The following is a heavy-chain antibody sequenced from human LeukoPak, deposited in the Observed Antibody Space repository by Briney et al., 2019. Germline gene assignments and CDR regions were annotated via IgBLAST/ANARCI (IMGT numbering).Heavy chain of an antibody. CDR3: ARGGFGELLTWGSYYYYMDV. J-gene: IGHJ6*03. CDR1: SFIFNNYG. V-gene: IGHV1-18*01. CDR2: ISVYNDNT. Sequence: GASVKVSCKASSFIFNNYGISWVRQAPGQGLEWMGWISVYNDNTKYSQNLQGRVTLTTDKSTNTAYMELRSLRSDDTAIYYCARGGFGELLTWGSYYYYMDVWGKGTTVTISS. D-gene: IGHD3-10*01.